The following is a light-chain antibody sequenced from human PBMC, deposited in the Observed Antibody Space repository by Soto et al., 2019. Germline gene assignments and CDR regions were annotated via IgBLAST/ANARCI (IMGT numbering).Light chain of an antibody. CDR1: QSVSSSY. J-gene: IGKJ1*01. CDR3: QHHGSSLWT. Sequence: EIVLTQSPGTLSLSPGERATLSCRASQSVSSSYLAWYQQKPGQAPRLLIYDASSRATGVPDRFSGSGSGTDFTLTISRLEPEDFAVYYCQHHGSSLWTFGQGTKVDIK. V-gene: IGKV3-20*01. CDR2: DAS.